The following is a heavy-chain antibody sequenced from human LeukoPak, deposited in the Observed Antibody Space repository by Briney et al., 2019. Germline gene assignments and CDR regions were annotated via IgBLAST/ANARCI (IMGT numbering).Heavy chain of an antibody. J-gene: IGHJ4*02. V-gene: IGHV1-69*13. CDR3: ARDLEAGGSYFDY. CDR2: IIPIFGTA. CDR1: GGTFSSYA. Sequence: SVKVSCKASGGTFSSYAISWARQAPGQGLEWMGGIIPIFGTANHAQKFQGRVTITADESTSTAYMELSSLRSEDTAVYYCARDLEAGGSYFDYWGQGTLVTVSS. D-gene: IGHD1-26*01.